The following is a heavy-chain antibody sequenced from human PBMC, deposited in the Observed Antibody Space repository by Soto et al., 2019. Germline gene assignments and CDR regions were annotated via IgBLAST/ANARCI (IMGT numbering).Heavy chain of an antibody. J-gene: IGHJ6*02. CDR3: ARRAWDSYYAIDV. CDR1: GFKYTDFA. V-gene: IGHV3-30*09. CDR2: ISYDGSDK. Sequence: VQLVEAGGGEVQPGRSLRLSCAASGFKYTDFALHWVRQAPGKGLEWVAIISYDGSDKYYVDSVKGRFVISRDNPKNTLYLEMNSLTPEDTAVYVCARRAWDSYYAIDVWGQGTTVTVFS. D-gene: IGHD3-22*01.